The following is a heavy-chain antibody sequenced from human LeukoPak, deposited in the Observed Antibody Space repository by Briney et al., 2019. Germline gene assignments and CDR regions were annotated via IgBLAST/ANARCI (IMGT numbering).Heavy chain of an antibody. V-gene: IGHV1-69*13. CDR3: AGTAQIYYYYYMDV. CDR2: IIPIFGTA. CDR1: GGTFSSYA. D-gene: IGHD1-1*01. Sequence: SVKVSCKASGGTFSSYAISWVRQAPGQGLEWMGGIIPIFGTANYAQKFQGRVTITADESTSTAYMELSSLRSEDTAVYYCAGTAQIYYYYYMDVWGKGTTVTISS. J-gene: IGHJ6*03.